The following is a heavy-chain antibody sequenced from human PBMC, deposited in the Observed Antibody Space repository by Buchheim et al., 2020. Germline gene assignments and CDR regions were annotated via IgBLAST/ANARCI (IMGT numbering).Heavy chain of an antibody. V-gene: IGHV3-30*18. CDR3: AKGPVVVGQQYYYGMDV. Sequence: QVQLVESGGGVVQPGRSLRLSCAASGFTFSNYGMHWVRQAPGKGLEWVAVISYDGSNKYYVDSVKGRFTISRDNSKNTLYLQMNSLRAEDTAVYYCAKGPVVVGQQYYYGMDVWGQGTT. CDR2: ISYDGSNK. D-gene: IGHD3-22*01. J-gene: IGHJ6*02. CDR1: GFTFSNYG.